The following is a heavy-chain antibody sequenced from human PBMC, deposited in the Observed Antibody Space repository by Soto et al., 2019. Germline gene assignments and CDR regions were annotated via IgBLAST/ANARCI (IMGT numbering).Heavy chain of an antibody. Sequence: QVHLVESGGGVVQPGRSLRLSCAASGFIFTTYAMHWVRQAPGKGLEWVAVISYDGNHEYYADSVRGRFTIFRDNSKNTLYLQMDSLRADDTALYYCARSSVAGTWGYYFDYWGQGALVTVSS. J-gene: IGHJ4*02. CDR3: ARSSVAGTWGYYFDY. CDR1: GFIFTTYA. CDR2: ISYDGNHE. D-gene: IGHD6-19*01. V-gene: IGHV3-30-3*01.